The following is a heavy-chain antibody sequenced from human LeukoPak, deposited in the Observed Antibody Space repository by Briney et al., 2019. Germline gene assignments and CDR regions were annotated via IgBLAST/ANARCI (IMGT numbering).Heavy chain of an antibody. V-gene: IGHV3-21*01. J-gene: IGHJ3*02. CDR2: ISSSSSYI. CDR3: ASTPTDAFDI. CDR1: GFTFSSYS. Sequence: GGSLRLSCAASGFTFSSYSMNWVRQAPGKGLEWVSSISSSSSYIYHADSVKGRFTISRDNAKNSLYLQMNSLRAEDTAVYYCASTPTDAFDIWGQGTMVTVSS.